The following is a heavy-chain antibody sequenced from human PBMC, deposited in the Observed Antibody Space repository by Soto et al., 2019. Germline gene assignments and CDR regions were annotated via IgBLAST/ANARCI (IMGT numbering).Heavy chain of an antibody. V-gene: IGHV4-30-2*01. J-gene: IGHJ5*02. Sequence: QLQLQESGSELVKPSQTLSLTCTVSGASMSSGVYSWSWIRQPPGKGLEWIGYMYDTGSTYYNPSLKPRVTISVDMSQNHFSLHLASVTAADTAVYYCARDRGSGSYYPTWGQGILATVSS. CDR1: GASMSSGVYS. CDR3: ARDRGSGSYYPT. D-gene: IGHD3-10*01. CDR2: MYDTGST.